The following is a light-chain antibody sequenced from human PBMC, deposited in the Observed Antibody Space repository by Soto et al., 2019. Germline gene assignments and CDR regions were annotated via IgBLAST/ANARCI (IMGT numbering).Light chain of an antibody. V-gene: IGLV2-14*03. Sequence: QSGLNQPATVSGSPGQWITISCTGTSSDVGGYNYVSWYQQHPGKAPKLMLYDVSNRPSGVSNRFSGSKSGNSASLTISGLQAEDEADYYCSSYASSSTYVFGTGTKATVL. CDR1: SSDVGGYNY. J-gene: IGLJ1*01. CDR2: DVS. CDR3: SSYASSSTYV.